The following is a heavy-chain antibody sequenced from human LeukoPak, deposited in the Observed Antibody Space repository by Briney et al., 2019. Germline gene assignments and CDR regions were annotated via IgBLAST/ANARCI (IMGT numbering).Heavy chain of an antibody. D-gene: IGHD3-16*01. CDR3: ARGAYYYYYMDV. J-gene: IGHJ6*03. CDR1: GGSISSYY. Sequence: SETLSLTCTVSGGSISSYYWSWIRQPPGKGLERIGYIYYSGSTNYNPSLKSRVTISVDTSKNQFSLKLSSVTAADTAVYYCARGAYYYYYMDVWGKGTTVTVSS. V-gene: IGHV4-59*12. CDR2: IYYSGST.